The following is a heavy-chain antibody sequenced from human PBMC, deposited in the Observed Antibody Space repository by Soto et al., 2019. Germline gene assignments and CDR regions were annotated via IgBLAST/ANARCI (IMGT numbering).Heavy chain of an antibody. V-gene: IGHV3-64D*06. CDR1: GFTFSNYA. CDR3: VKDRYYYDSSAYRSAY. D-gene: IGHD3-22*01. CDR2: IYSNGGST. Sequence: RGSLRLSCSASGFTFSNYAMHWVRQAPGKGLEYVSAIYSNGGSTFYADSVRGRFTISRDNSKNTLYLQMSSLRAEDTAVYYCVKDRYYYDSSAYRSAYWGQGTLVTVSS. J-gene: IGHJ4*02.